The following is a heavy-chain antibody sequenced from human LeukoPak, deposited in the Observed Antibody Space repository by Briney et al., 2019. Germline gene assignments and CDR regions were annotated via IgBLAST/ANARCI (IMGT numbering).Heavy chain of an antibody. J-gene: IGHJ5*02. V-gene: IGHV3-21*01. CDR2: TSISSTYI. Sequence: GGSLRLSCAASGFTLSTYSMNWVRQAPGKGLEWVSSTSISSTYIYYADSVKGRFTISRDNAKNSLYLQMNSLRAEDTAVYYCARDPLGYCSGGSCDWFDPWGQGTLVTVSS. CDR3: ARDPLGYCSGGSCDWFDP. D-gene: IGHD2-15*01. CDR1: GFTLSTYS.